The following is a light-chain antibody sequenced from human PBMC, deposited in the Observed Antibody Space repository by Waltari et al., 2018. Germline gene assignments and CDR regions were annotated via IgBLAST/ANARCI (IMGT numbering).Light chain of an antibody. J-gene: IGLJ3*02. CDR2: DVS. CDR1: SSYVGFSNS. CDR3: NSYAGSSSWL. Sequence: QSALTQPASVSGSPGQSITISCTGTSSYVGFSNSVSWYQQHPGKAPQLMIYDVSERPSGVATRFSGSKSGNTASLTISGLQAGDEADYYCNSYAGSSSWLFGGGTKLTVL. V-gene: IGLV2-14*01.